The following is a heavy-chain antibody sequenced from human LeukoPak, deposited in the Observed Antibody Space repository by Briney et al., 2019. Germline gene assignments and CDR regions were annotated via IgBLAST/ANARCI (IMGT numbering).Heavy chain of an antibody. J-gene: IGHJ4*02. CDR2: ISSSGSTI. Sequence: GGSLRLSCAASGFTFSDYYMSWIRQAPGKGPEWVSYISSSGSTIYYADSVKGRFTISRDNPKNTLYLQMNSLRAEDTAVYYCAKDRITMVRGAFDYWGQGTLVTVSS. D-gene: IGHD3-10*01. CDR3: AKDRITMVRGAFDY. V-gene: IGHV3-11*01. CDR1: GFTFSDYY.